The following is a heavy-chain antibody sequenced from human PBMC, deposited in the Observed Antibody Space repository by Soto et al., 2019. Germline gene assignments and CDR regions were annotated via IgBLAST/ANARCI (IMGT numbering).Heavy chain of an antibody. D-gene: IGHD3-22*01. V-gene: IGHV3-49*03. J-gene: IGHJ4*02. Sequence: GGSLRLSCTASGFTFVDYAMSWFLQAPWKGLEWVGFIRSKAYGGTTEYAASVKGRFTISRDDSKSIAYLQMNSLKTEDTAVYYCTSLYDSSGYSLDYWGQGTLVTVSS. CDR1: GFTFVDYA. CDR3: TSLYDSSGYSLDY. CDR2: IRSKAYGGTT.